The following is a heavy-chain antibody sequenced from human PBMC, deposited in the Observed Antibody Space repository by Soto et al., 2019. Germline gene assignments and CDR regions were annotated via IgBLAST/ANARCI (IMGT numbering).Heavy chain of an antibody. D-gene: IGHD1-1*01. V-gene: IGHV1-18*01. Sequence: QVHLVQSGAEVKKPGASVKVSCKGSGYAFTTYGITWVRQAPGQGLEWMGWISAHNGNTNYAQKLPGSVTVTRDTSTSTASMELRSLRSDDTAVYYCARGRYGDYWGQGALVTVSS. CDR3: ARGRYGDY. J-gene: IGHJ4*02. CDR2: ISAHNGNT. CDR1: GYAFTTYG.